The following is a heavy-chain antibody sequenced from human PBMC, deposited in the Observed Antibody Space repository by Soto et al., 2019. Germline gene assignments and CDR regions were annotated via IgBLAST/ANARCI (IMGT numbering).Heavy chain of an antibody. D-gene: IGHD2-2*01. Sequence: QGQLVQSGAEVKKPGSSVKVSCKGSGGTFCSYAFSWVRQAPGQGLEWMGGIIPVSGAAHYAQKFQGRVTITADESTSTACMELSSLSSQDTAVYYCATALGCRSTSCTLDYWGQGTRVIVSS. J-gene: IGHJ4*02. CDR3: ATALGCRSTSCTLDY. V-gene: IGHV1-69*01. CDR2: IIPVSGAA. CDR1: GGTFCSYA.